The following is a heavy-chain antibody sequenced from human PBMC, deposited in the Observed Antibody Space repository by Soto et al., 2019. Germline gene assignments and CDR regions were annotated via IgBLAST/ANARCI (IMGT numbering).Heavy chain of an antibody. J-gene: IGHJ4*02. CDR1: GFTFSGSA. CDR3: ARVMKGPMIREYYFDF. D-gene: IGHD3-10*01. Sequence: PGGSLRLSCAASGFTFSGSAMHWVRQASGKGLEWVSSISSSSNYIYYADSLKGRFTISRDDAKNSLYLQMNSLRAEDTAVYYCARVMKGPMIREYYFDFWGQGALVTVSS. CDR2: ISSSSNYI. V-gene: IGHV3-21*01.